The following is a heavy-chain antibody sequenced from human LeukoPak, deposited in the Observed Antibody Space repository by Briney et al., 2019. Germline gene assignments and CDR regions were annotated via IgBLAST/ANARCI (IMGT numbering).Heavy chain of an antibody. Sequence: GGSLRLSCAASGFTFSSYGMHWVRQAPGKGLEWVAVISYDGSNKYYADSVKGRFTISRDNSKNTLYLQMNSLRAEDTAVYYCAKDVGGVSLRYFDWSAKGAFDYWGQGTLVTVSS. CDR3: AKDVGGVSLRYFDWSAKGAFDY. D-gene: IGHD3-9*01. J-gene: IGHJ4*02. CDR2: ISYDGSNK. V-gene: IGHV3-30*18. CDR1: GFTFSSYG.